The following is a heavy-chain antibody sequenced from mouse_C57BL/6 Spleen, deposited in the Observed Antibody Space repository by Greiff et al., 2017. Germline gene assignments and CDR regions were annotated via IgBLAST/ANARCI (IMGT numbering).Heavy chain of an antibody. CDR2: ISSGSSTI. J-gene: IGHJ1*03. CDR3: ARRDGSSYRYCNV. CDR1: GFTFSDYG. Sequence: EVMLVESGGGLVKPGGSLKLSCAASGFTFSDYGMHWVRQAPEKGLEWVAYISSGSSTISYADTVKGRFTISRDNAKNALFLQMTSLRSEDTAMYYCARRDGSSYRYCNVWGTGTTVTVSS. D-gene: IGHD1-1*01. V-gene: IGHV5-17*01.